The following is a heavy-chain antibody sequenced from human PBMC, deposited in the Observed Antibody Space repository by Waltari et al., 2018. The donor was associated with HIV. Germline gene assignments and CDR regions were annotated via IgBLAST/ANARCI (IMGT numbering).Heavy chain of an antibody. CDR1: TFSVRNHW. Sequence: VQLVESGGGSIQPAGSLRLSCAGSTFSVRNHWMDWVRKRPGKGLVWVARINSDGSTRNYADAVKGRFVISRDNSRNTVYLQLNSVKVEDTAVYFCARASHYIEFSTFDGDYYFDLWGRGTRVAVSS. CDR3: ARASHYIEFSTFDGDYYFDL. V-gene: IGHV3-74*01. J-gene: IGHJ4*02. CDR2: INSDGSTR. D-gene: IGHD3-9*01.